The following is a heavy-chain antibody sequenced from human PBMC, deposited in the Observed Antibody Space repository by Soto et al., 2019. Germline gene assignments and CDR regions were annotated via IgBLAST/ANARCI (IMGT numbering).Heavy chain of an antibody. J-gene: IGHJ5*02. D-gene: IGHD6-19*01. CDR2: IYYTGST. V-gene: IGHV4-39*01. CDR3: AKHAEQWLVQYWFDP. Sequence: SETLSLTCTVSGGSISSSGYYWGWIRQPPGKGLEWIGSIYYTGSTYYNPSLKSRVTISVDTSKNQFSLKLSSVTAADTAVYYCAKHAEQWLVQYWFDPWGQGTLVTVSS. CDR1: GGSISSSGYY.